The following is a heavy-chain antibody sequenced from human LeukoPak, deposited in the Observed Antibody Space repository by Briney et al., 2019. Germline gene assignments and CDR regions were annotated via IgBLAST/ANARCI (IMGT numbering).Heavy chain of an antibody. CDR1: GFTFSSYA. D-gene: IGHD3-16*01. V-gene: IGHV3-23*01. Sequence: GGSPRLSCAASGFTFSSYAMSWVRQAPGKGLEWVSAISGSGGSTYYADSVKGRFTISRDNSKNTLYLQMNSLRAEDTAVYYCAKDWGSSPKTYYFDYWGQGTLVTVSS. J-gene: IGHJ4*02. CDR3: AKDWGSSPKTYYFDY. CDR2: ISGSGGST.